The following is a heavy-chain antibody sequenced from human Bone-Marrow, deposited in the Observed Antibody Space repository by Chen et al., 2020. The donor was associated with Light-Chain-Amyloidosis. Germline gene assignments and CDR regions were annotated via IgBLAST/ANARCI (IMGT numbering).Heavy chain of an antibody. J-gene: IGHJ3*02. D-gene: IGHD3-9*01. CDR3: AKDISYDDILPGYPADAFDI. Sequence: LECVSTISASGINTFYPDSLKGRFTISRDNSKNTLYLQMHSLRAEDTAVYYCAKDISYDDILPGYPADAFDIWGQGTMVTVSS. CDR2: ISASGINT. V-gene: IGHV3-23*01.